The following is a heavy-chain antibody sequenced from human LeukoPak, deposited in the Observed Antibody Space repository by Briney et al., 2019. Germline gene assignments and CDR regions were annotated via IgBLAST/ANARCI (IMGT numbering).Heavy chain of an antibody. CDR3: AKKAQYNGNYPLDY. Sequence: AGGSLRLSCAASGFTFSSYTMAWVRQAPGKGLECVSSLSFGGGTIYYADSVKGRFTISRDTSKNTLYLQMNSLRAEDTALYFCAKKAQYNGNYPLDYWGQGTLVTVSS. CDR1: GFTFSSYT. CDR2: LSFGGGTI. D-gene: IGHD1-26*01. J-gene: IGHJ4*02. V-gene: IGHV3-23*01.